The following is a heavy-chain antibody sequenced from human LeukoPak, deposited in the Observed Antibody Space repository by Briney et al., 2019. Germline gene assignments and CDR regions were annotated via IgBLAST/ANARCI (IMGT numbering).Heavy chain of an antibody. V-gene: IGHV4-39*07. CDR1: GGSISSYY. J-gene: IGHJ6*03. CDR2: IYYSGST. CDR3: ARDRYCSSTSCYAGYYYMDV. Sequence: PSETLSLTCTVSGGSISSYYWGWIRQPPGKGLEWIGSIYYSGSTYYNPSLKSRVTISVDTSKNQFSLKLSSVTAADTAVYYCARDRYCSSTSCYAGYYYMDVWGKGTTVTVSS. D-gene: IGHD2-2*01.